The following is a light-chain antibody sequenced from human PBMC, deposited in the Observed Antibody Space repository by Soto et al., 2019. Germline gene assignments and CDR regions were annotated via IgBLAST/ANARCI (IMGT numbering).Light chain of an antibody. J-gene: IGKJ2*01. CDR1: QSISSY. Sequence: DIQMTQSPSSLSASVGDRVTITCLASQSISSYLNWYQQKQGKAPKLLIYAASSLHSGVPSRFSGSGSGTDFTLTISSLQPEDFATYYCQQCYSTPHTFGQGTKLEIK. CDR2: AAS. CDR3: QQCYSTPHT. V-gene: IGKV1-39*01.